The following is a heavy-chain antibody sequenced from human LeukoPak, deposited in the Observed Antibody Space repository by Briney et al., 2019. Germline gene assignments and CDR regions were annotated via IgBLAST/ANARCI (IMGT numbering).Heavy chain of an antibody. J-gene: IGHJ4*02. D-gene: IGHD3-22*01. Sequence: PGASLRLSCAASGFTVSSNHMSWVRQAPGKGLEWVSLIDRGGDTYYADSVKGRFTISRDFSDNTVYLQMDSLRAEDTALYFCAAYDYSGYNFLFYWGQGTLVTVSS. V-gene: IGHV3-53*01. CDR1: GFTVSSNH. CDR2: IDRGGDT. CDR3: AAYDYSGYNFLFY.